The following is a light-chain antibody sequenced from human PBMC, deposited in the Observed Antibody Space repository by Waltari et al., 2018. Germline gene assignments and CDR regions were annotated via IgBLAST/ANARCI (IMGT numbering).Light chain of an antibody. V-gene: IGKV3-15*01. CDR1: QSVSSN. Sequence: EIVMTQSQATLSVSPGERATLSCRASQSVSSNLAWYQQKPGPAPRPLIYGASTRAPGIPARFSGSASGTEFTRTISSMQSEDFAVYYCQQYNNWPMYTFGQGTKLEIK. J-gene: IGKJ2*01. CDR3: QQYNNWPMYT. CDR2: GAS.